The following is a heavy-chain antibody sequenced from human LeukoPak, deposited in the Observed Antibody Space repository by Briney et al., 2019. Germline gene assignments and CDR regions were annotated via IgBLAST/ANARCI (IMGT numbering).Heavy chain of an antibody. D-gene: IGHD6-19*01. CDR3: ARDSVAGYFFDC. CDR2: IRDSGGST. Sequence: GGSLRLSCAASGFTFSSYAMSWVRQAPGKGLVWVSGIRDSGGSTYYADSVKGRFTISRDNSKNTLYLQMNSLRAEDTAVYFCARDSVAGYFFDCWGQGTLVTVSS. CDR1: GFTFSSYA. V-gene: IGHV3-23*01. J-gene: IGHJ4*02.